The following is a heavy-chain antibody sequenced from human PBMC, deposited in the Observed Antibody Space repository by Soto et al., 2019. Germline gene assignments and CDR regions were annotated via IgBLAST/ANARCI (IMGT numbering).Heavy chain of an antibody. J-gene: IGHJ4*02. V-gene: IGHV1-18*01. Sequence: ASVKVSCKASGYTFTSYGISWVRQAPGQGLEWMGWISAYNGNTNYAQKLQGRVTMTKDTSTDTAYMELSSLRSEDTAVYYCATVWLRAFDYWGQGTLVTVSS. CDR2: ISAYNGNT. D-gene: IGHD5-12*01. CDR3: ATVWLRAFDY. CDR1: GYTFTSYG.